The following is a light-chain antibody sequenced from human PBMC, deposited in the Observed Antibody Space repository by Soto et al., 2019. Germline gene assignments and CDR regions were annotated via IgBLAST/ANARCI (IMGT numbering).Light chain of an antibody. V-gene: IGKV1-39*01. CDR3: QQSYSSPPIT. CDR1: QSISSY. J-gene: IGKJ5*01. CDR2: DAS. Sequence: DIQMTQSPSSLSASLGDRITITCRASQSISSYLNWYQQKPGKAPKLLIHDASSLQSGVPSRFSGCGSGTHFTLTISSLQPEDFATYYCQQSYSSPPITFGQGKRLHIK.